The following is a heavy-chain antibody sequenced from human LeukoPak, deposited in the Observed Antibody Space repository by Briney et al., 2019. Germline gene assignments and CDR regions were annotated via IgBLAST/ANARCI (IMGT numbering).Heavy chain of an antibody. J-gene: IGHJ3*02. CDR2: ISYDGSNK. D-gene: IGHD3-10*01. Sequence: GGSLRLSCAASGFTFSSYAMHWVRQAPGKGLEWVAVISYDGSNKYYADSVKGRFTISRDNSKNTLYLQMNSLRAEDTAVYYCAREKFGDAFDIWGQGTMVTVSS. V-gene: IGHV3-30*04. CDR3: AREKFGDAFDI. CDR1: GFTFSSYA.